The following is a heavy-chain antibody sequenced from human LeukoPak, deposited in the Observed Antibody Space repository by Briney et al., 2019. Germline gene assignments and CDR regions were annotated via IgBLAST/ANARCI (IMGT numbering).Heavy chain of an antibody. Sequence: SETLSLTCTVSGGSISSSSYYWDWIRQPPGKALEWIGAIYYSGNTNYNPSLKSRVTISVDTSKNQFSLKLSSVTAADTAVYYCARHRIPAALASAFDYWGQGTLVTVSS. J-gene: IGHJ4*02. D-gene: IGHD2-2*01. CDR2: IYYSGNT. CDR1: GGSISSSSYY. V-gene: IGHV4-39*01. CDR3: ARHRIPAALASAFDY.